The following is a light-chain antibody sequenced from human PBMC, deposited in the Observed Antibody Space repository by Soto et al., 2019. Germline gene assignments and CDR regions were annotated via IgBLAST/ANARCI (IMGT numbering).Light chain of an antibody. CDR1: QSVSSSY. CDR3: QQYGSSPRT. CDR2: GAS. Sequence: EIVLQQSPGTLSLSPGEIATLSCRLIQSVSSSYLAWYQQKPGQAPRLLIYGASSRATGIPDRFSGSGSGTDFTLTISRLEPEDFAVYYCQQYGSSPRTFGQGTKVDIK. J-gene: IGKJ1*01. V-gene: IGKV3-20*01.